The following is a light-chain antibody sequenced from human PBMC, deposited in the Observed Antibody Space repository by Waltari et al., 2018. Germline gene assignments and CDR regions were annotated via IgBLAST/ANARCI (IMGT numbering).Light chain of an antibody. CDR1: ENILRY. Sequence: DLQMTQSPSTLSASVGDRVVLTCRASENILRYLAWYQQKPGKAPTLLIYRASNLETGVPSRFSGSGSGTEFTLTISSLQPDDFATYYCQQYNDYSWTFGQGTRVEI. CDR3: QQYNDYSWT. CDR2: RAS. V-gene: IGKV1-5*03. J-gene: IGKJ1*01.